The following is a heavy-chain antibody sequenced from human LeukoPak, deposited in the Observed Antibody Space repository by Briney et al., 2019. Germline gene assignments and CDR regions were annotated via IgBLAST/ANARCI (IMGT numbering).Heavy chain of an antibody. V-gene: IGHV3-21*01. J-gene: IGHJ1*01. CDR2: ISSSSSYI. Sequence: GGSLRLSCAASGFTFSSYSMNWVRQAPGKGLEWASSISSSSSYIYYADSVKGRFTISRDNAKNSLYLQMNSLRVEDTAVYYCATYSTRNAREFQSWGQGTLVTVSS. D-gene: IGHD4-11*01. CDR3: ATYSTRNAREFQS. CDR1: GFTFSSYS.